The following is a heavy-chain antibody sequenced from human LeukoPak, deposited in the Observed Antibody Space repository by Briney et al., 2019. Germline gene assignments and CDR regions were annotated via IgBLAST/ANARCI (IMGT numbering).Heavy chain of an antibody. CDR3: AKDKEYASGSYPIES. CDR1: GFIFSTYG. D-gene: IGHD3-10*01. Sequence: GGSLTLSCAASGFIFSTYGMHWVRQAPGKGLEWVSFITYEGGYNQYYAESVKGRFTISRGNSKNTLYLQMISLRLEDAAVYYCAKDKEYASGSYPIESWGQGTLVTVSS. J-gene: IGHJ4*02. CDR2: ITYEGGYNQ. V-gene: IGHV3-30*02.